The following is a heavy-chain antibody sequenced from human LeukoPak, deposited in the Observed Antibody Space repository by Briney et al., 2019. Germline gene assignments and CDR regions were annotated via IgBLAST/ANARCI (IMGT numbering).Heavy chain of an antibody. CDR2: SGTSDTNT. J-gene: IGHJ4*02. D-gene: IGHD6-13*01. V-gene: IGHV1-18*04. CDR3: ARGGLVSDY. Sequence: ASVKVSCKASGYSFTGYYMHWVRQAPGQGLEWMGWSGTSDTNTNYAQKFRGRVTMTTDTSTTTGYMELRSLRSDDTAIYYCARGGLVSDYWGQGTLVTVSS. CDR1: GYSFTGYY.